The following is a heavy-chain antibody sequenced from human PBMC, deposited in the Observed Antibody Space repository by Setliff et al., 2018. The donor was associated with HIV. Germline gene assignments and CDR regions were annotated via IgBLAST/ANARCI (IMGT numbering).Heavy chain of an antibody. CDR3: ARGSITMVRGVIPYAFDI. CDR2: IIPIFGTA. CDR1: GGTFSSYA. V-gene: IGHV1-69*13. Sequence: GASVKVSCKASGGTFSSYAISWVRQAPGQGLEWMGGIIPIFGTANYAQKFQGRVTVTADESTSTAYMELSSLRSEDTAVYYCARGSITMVRGVIPYAFDIWGQGTMVTVSS. J-gene: IGHJ3*02. D-gene: IGHD3-10*01.